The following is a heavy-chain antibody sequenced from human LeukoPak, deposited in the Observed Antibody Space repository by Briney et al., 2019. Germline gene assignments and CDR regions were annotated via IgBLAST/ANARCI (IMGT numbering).Heavy chain of an antibody. V-gene: IGHV3-23*01. CDR3: XXXXXXXXTSNWFPRFDP. D-gene: IGHD6-13*01. CDR2: LKSGGDGA. J-gene: IGHJ5*02. CDR1: GFTFGNYA. Sequence: GGSLRLSCVASGFTFGNYAMSWVRQAPGKGLEWVACLKSGGDGADYADSVKGRFTISRDNSKNTLYLLMDSLRAEDTALYYXXXXXXXXXTSNWFPRFDPWGQGTLVTVSS.